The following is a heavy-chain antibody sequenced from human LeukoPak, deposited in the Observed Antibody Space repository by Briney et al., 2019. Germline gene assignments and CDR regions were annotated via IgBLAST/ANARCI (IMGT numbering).Heavy chain of an antibody. D-gene: IGHD2-21*02. CDR1: GYRFISNY. J-gene: IGHJ4*02. Sequence: ASVKVSCKASGYRFISNYIQWVRQAPGLGPEWMGWMHPGNGNTRYAEKFQGRVTMTRDTSIDTAYMDLSNLRSADTAVYYCAREGSYCVGGDCYSFDFWGQGTLITVSS. CDR2: MHPGNGNT. V-gene: IGHV1-2*02. CDR3: AREGSYCVGGDCYSFDF.